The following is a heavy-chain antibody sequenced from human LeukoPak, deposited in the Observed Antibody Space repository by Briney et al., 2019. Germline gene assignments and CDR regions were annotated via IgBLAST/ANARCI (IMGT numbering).Heavy chain of an antibody. Sequence: GSLRLSCAASGFTFNDYYMSWIRQAPGKGLEWVSYISSSGSTIYYADSVKGRFTISRDNAKNSLYLQMNSLRAEDTAVYYCARDLKARSSWSYYSRDAFDIWGQGAMVTVSS. D-gene: IGHD3-10*01. CDR2: ISSSGSTI. V-gene: IGHV3-11*01. CDR3: ARDLKARSSWSYYSRDAFDI. CDR1: GFTFNDYY. J-gene: IGHJ3*02.